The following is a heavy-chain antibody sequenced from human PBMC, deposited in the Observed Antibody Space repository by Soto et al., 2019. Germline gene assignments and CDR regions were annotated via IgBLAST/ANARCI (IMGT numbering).Heavy chain of an antibody. CDR3: AKGGTICDY. Sequence: EVQGLESGGGLVQPGGSLRLSCAASGFTFSNYAMNLVRQAPGKGLEWVSTLSTTGGSTYYSDSVKGRFTISRDNSKNTLYLEMNSLRVEDTAVYYCAKGGTICDYRGQGTLVTVSS. V-gene: IGHV3-23*01. D-gene: IGHD3-3*01. J-gene: IGHJ4*02. CDR1: GFTFSNYA. CDR2: LSTTGGST.